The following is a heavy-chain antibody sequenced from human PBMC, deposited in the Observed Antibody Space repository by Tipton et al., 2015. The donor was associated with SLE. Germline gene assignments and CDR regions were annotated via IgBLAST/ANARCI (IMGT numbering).Heavy chain of an antibody. D-gene: IGHD6-13*01. CDR2: IYYSGST. CDR3: ASIAAAGKWYFDL. V-gene: IGHV4-59*01. Sequence: TLSLTCTVSGGSISSYYWSWMRQPPGKGLEWIGYIYYSGSTNYNPSLKSRVTISVDTSKNQFSLKLSSVTAADTAVYYCASIAAAGKWYFDLWGRGTLVTFSS. J-gene: IGHJ2*01. CDR1: GGSISSYY.